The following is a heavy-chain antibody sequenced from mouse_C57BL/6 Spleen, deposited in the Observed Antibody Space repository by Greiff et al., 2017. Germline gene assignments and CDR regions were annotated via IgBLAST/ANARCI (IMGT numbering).Heavy chain of an antibody. CDR2: INPNNGGT. J-gene: IGHJ3*01. V-gene: IGHV1-26*01. CDR3: ARNDGYYEEFAD. CDR1: GYTFTDYY. Sequence: VQLQQSGPELVKPGASLKISCTASGYTFTDYYMNWVKQSPGKSLEWIGDINPNNGGTSYNHKFKGKTTSTVDKYSSTAYMKLRSLTSEDSAVYYCARNDGYYEEFADWGQGTLVTVSA. D-gene: IGHD2-3*01.